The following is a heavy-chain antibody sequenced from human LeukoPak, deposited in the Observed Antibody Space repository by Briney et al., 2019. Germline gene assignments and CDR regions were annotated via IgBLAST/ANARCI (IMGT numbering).Heavy chain of an antibody. Sequence: ASVKVSCKASGYTFTSYDINWVRQATGQGLEWMGWMNPNSDNTGYAQKFQGRVTMTRNTSISTAYMELSSLRSEDTAVYYCARVSGKLSARQVWGQGTLVTVSS. CDR2: MNPNSDNT. J-gene: IGHJ4*02. CDR3: ARVSGKLSARQV. D-gene: IGHD6-6*01. CDR1: GYTFTSYD. V-gene: IGHV1-8*01.